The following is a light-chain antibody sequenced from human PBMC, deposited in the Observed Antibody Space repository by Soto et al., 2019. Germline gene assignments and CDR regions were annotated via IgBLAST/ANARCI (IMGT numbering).Light chain of an antibody. Sequence: DLVMTQSPLSLPVTPGEPASISCRSSQSLLHSNGYNYLDWYLQKLGQSPQLLIYLGSNRASGVPDRFSGSGSGTDFTLQISRVEAEDVGVYYCMQTLQIPPTFGGGTKVEIK. V-gene: IGKV2-28*01. CDR3: MQTLQIPPT. CDR1: QSLLHSNGYNY. J-gene: IGKJ4*01. CDR2: LGS.